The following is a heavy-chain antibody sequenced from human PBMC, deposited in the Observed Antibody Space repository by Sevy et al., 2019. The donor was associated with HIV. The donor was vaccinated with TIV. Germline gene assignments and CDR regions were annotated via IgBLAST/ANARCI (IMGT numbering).Heavy chain of an antibody. V-gene: IGHV3-23*01. CDR3: AKVLARGVAVAGSAWGMDV. CDR1: GFTFSNYA. J-gene: IGHJ6*02. CDR2: ISGSGGTT. Sequence: GGCLRLSCAASGFTFSNYAMNWVRQAPGKGLEWVSAISGSGGTTYDADSVKDRFTISIDKSQNTLYLQMNSLRAEDTAVYYCAKVLARGVAVAGSAWGMDVWGQGTTVTVSS. D-gene: IGHD6-19*01.